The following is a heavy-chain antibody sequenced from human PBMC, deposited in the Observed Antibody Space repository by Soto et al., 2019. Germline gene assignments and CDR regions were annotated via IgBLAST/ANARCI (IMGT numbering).Heavy chain of an antibody. D-gene: IGHD3-16*01. CDR1: GFMFSAYT. CDR3: ATPYYFNH. CDR2: ISDDSSYI. Sequence: GGSLRLSCAASGFMFSAYTMNWVRQAPGKGLEWLSSISDDSSYIDYADSLRGRFTVSRDNARNSLYLQTDSLGVEDTAVYYCATPYYFNHWGPGTLVTVSS. V-gene: IGHV3-21*06. J-gene: IGHJ1*01.